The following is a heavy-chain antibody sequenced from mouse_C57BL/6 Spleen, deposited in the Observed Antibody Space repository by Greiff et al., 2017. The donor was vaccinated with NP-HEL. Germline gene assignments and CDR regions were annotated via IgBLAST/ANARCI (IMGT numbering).Heavy chain of an antibody. V-gene: IGHV1-55*01. Sequence: QVQLQQSGAELVKPGASVKMSCKASGYTFTSYWITWVKQRPGQGLEWIGDIYPGSGSTNYNEKFKSKATLTVDTSSSTAYMQLSSLTSEDSAVYYCARRTTVVDGFFDYWGQGTTLTVSS. D-gene: IGHD1-1*01. J-gene: IGHJ2*01. CDR3: ARRTTVVDGFFDY. CDR1: GYTFTSYW. CDR2: IYPGSGST.